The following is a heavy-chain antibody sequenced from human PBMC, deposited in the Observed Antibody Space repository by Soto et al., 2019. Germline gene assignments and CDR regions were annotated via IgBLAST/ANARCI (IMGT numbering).Heavy chain of an antibody. V-gene: IGHV3-23*01. CDR1: GFTFTSYT. Sequence: EVQLLESGGGLVQPGGSLRLSCEASGFTFTSYTMSWVRQAPGKGLEWVSGISDSGGGTYYADSVKGRFTISRDNSKNTLYLQMNSLRAVDTAIYYCARVPGDNWFDPWGQGTLVTVSS. J-gene: IGHJ5*02. CDR2: ISDSGGGT. CDR3: ARVPGDNWFDP. D-gene: IGHD1-26*01.